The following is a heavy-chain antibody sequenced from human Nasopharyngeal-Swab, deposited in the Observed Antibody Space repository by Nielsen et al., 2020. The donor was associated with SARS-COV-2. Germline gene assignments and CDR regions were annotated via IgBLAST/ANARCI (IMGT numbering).Heavy chain of an antibody. Sequence: GESLKISCAASGFTFSDYYMSWIRQAPGKGLEWVSYISSSGNTIYYADSVKGRFTISRDNAKNSLYLQMNSLRAEDTAVYYCARVGGGSGWYSNWFDPWGQGTLVTVSS. CDR3: ARVGGGSGWYSNWFDP. J-gene: IGHJ5*02. V-gene: IGHV3-11*04. D-gene: IGHD6-19*01. CDR2: ISSSGNTI. CDR1: GFTFSDYY.